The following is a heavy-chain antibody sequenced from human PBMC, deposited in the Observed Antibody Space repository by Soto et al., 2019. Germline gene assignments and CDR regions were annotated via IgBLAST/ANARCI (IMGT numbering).Heavy chain of an antibody. D-gene: IGHD3-3*01. Sequence: GGSLRLSCSASGFTFTSYAMRWVRHAPGKGLEWVSGISGSGGDTKSADSVKGRFTISRDNFKNMLYLQMNSLRAEDTAVYYCAKHDFWTLYNTGLDSWGQGTLVTVSS. V-gene: IGHV3-23*01. CDR1: GFTFTSYA. CDR2: ISGSGGDT. CDR3: AKHDFWTLYNTGLDS. J-gene: IGHJ4*02.